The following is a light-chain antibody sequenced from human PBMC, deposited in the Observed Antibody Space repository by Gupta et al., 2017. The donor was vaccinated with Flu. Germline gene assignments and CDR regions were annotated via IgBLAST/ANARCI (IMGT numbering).Light chain of an antibody. CDR2: CAS. V-gene: IGKV3-20*01. CDR1: QTVSSNS. J-gene: IGKJ3*01. Sequence: EIVLTQSPGTLSLSPGETATLSCRASQTVSSNSLAWYQQKPGQAPRVLSFCASSRATGIPDRFSGSGSGTDFTLTISRLEPEDFAVYCCQQYCSSPFTFGPGTKVEIK. CDR3: QQYCSSPFT.